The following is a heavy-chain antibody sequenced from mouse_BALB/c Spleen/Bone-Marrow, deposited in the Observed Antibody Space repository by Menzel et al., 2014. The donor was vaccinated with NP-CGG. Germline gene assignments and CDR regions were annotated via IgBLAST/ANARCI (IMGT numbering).Heavy chain of an antibody. CDR1: GYTFTSYT. CDR2: INPSSGYT. V-gene: IGHV1-4*01. D-gene: IGHD2-12*01. CDR3: ARAAYYRGGEGAWFAY. Sequence: QVQLQQSGAELARPGASVKMSCKASGYTFTSYTMHWVKQRPGQGLEWIGYINPSSGYTNYNQKFKDKATLTADKSSSTACMQLSSLTSEDAAVYYCARAAYYRGGEGAWFAYWGQGTLVAVSA. J-gene: IGHJ3*01.